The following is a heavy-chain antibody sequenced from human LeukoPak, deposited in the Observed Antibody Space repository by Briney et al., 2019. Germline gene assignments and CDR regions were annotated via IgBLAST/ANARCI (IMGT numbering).Heavy chain of an antibody. CDR1: GGSLSSSNHY. D-gene: IGHD6-6*01. V-gene: IGHV4-39*07. Sequence: PSETLSLTCSVSGGSLSSSNHYWAWIRQPPGRGLEWIEGIDYRGTTYYSPSLKSRLTISIDTSKSEFSLRLASVTAADTAFYYCARDVADYAISSRWFDPWGQGTLVTVSS. J-gene: IGHJ5*02. CDR2: IDYRGTT. CDR3: ARDVADYAISSRWFDP.